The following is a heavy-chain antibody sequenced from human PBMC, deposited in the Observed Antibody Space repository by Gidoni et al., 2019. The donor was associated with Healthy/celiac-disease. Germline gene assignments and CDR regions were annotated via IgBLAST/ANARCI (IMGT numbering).Heavy chain of an antibody. J-gene: IGHJ3*02. Sequence: EVQLVESGGGLVQPGGSLRLSCAASGFTVISNYMSWVRQAPGKGLEWVSVIYSGGSTYYADSVKGRFTISRHNSKNTLYLQMNSLRAEDTAVYYCAREADYYGSGDGAFDIWGQGTMVTVSS. CDR3: AREADYYGSGDGAFDI. V-gene: IGHV3-53*04. CDR1: GFTVISNY. CDR2: IYSGGST. D-gene: IGHD3-10*01.